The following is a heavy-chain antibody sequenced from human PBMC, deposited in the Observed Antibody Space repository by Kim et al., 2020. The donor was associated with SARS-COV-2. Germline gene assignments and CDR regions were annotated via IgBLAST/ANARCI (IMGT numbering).Heavy chain of an antibody. CDR1: GYSISSGYY. CDR3: ARILAAADEAFDI. V-gene: IGHV4-38-2*02. D-gene: IGHD6-13*01. CDR2: VYHSGST. J-gene: IGHJ3*02. Sequence: SESLSLTCTVSGYSISSGYYWGWLRQPAGKGLEWIGSVYHSGSTYYNPSLKSRVTISVDTSKNQFSLNLSSVTAADTAVFYCARILAAADEAFDILGQGT.